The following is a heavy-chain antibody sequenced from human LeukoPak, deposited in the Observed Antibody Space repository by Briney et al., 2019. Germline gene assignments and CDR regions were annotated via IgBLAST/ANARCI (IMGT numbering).Heavy chain of an antibody. Sequence: ASVKVSCKASGYTFTGYYLHWVRQAPGQGLEWMGWIHPNSGGTNYAQKFQGRVTMTRDTSISTAYLQWSSLKASDTAMYYCARYGYYDSSGYYYFDYWGQGTLVTVSS. J-gene: IGHJ4*02. CDR1: GYTFTGYY. D-gene: IGHD3-22*01. CDR3: ARYGYYDSSGYYYFDY. CDR2: IHPNSGGT. V-gene: IGHV1-2*02.